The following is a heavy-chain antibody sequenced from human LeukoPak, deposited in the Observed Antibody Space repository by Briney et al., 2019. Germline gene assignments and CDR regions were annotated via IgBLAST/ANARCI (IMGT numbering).Heavy chain of an antibody. CDR3: ARALGAFDI. CDR1: GGSISSSSSY. J-gene: IGHJ3*02. V-gene: IGHV4-61*05. CDR2: ISQNGDS. Sequence: NSSETLSLTCTVSGGSISSSSSYWGWIRQSPGKGLEWIAEISQNGDSNYNMSLKSRVTISLDKSKNQVSLKLNSVTAADTAVYYCARALGAFDIWGQGTM.